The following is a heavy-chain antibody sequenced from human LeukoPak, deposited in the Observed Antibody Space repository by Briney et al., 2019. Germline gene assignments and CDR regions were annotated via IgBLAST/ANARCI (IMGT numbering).Heavy chain of an antibody. CDR3: ARADVVAAGSAYFDI. J-gene: IGHJ4*02. CDR2: IYYSGST. CDR1: GDSLSTGFYY. D-gene: IGHD6-13*01. V-gene: IGHV4-31*03. Sequence: PSETLSLTCTVSGDSLSTGFYYWTWIRQHPRNGLEWIGYIYYSGSTYYNPSLHSRLTISVDTFKNQFSLKLRSVTSADTAVYFCARADVVAAGSAYFDIWGQGALVTVSS.